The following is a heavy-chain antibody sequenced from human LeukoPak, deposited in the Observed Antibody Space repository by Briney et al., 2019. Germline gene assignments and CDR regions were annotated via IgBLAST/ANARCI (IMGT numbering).Heavy chain of an antibody. V-gene: IGHV3-21*03. D-gene: IGHD5-18*01. J-gene: IGHJ3*01. CDR2: ISSSSSYI. CDR3: TTLRPRIQPR. Sequence: GGSLRLSCAASGFTFITYNMNWVRQAPGKGLEWVSSISSSSSYIYYADSVKGRFTISRDNAKNSLYLQMNSLRAEDTAVYYCTTLRPRIQPRWGQGTMDTVSS. CDR1: GFTFITYN.